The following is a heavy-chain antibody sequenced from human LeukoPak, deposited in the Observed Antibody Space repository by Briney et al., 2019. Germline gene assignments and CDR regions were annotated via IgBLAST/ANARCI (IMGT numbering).Heavy chain of an antibody. D-gene: IGHD3-9*01. CDR1: GFTVSSNY. V-gene: IGHV3-30*02. J-gene: IGHJ4*02. Sequence: PGGSLRLSCAASGFTVSSNYMSWVRQAPGKGLEWVAFIRYDGTNEYYADSVKGRFTISRDNSKNTLYLQMNTLRAEDTAVYYCAKDFIKYYEILTGYPGDYWGQGTLVTVSS. CDR3: AKDFIKYYEILTGYPGDY. CDR2: IRYDGTNE.